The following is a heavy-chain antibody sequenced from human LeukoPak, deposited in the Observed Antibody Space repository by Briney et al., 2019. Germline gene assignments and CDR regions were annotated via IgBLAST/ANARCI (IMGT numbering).Heavy chain of an antibody. CDR3: ARGVSGWYYWDPRGDWFDP. CDR1: GYTFTSYG. CDR2: ISAYNGNT. V-gene: IGHV1-18*01. J-gene: IGHJ5*02. Sequence: ASVKVSCKASGYTFTSYGISWVRQAPGQGLEWMGWISAYNGNTNYAQKLQGRVTMTRDTSTSTVYMELSSLRSEDTAVYYCARGVSGWYYWDPRGDWFDPWGQGTLVTVSS. D-gene: IGHD6-19*01.